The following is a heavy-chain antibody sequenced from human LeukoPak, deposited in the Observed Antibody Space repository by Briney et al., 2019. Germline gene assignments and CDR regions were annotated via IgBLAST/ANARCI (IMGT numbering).Heavy chain of an antibody. J-gene: IGHJ4*02. Sequence: GGSLRLPCATSGFTFDDYALHWVRQAPGKGLEWVSSISWNSGQIGYADSVKGRFTISRDNAKNSVYLQMNNLRAEDTALYYCAKEGRAGIDPYFDYWGQGTLVTVSS. CDR3: AKEGRAGIDPYFDY. V-gene: IGHV3-9*01. CDR2: ISWNSGQI. D-gene: IGHD6-13*01. CDR1: GFTFDDYA.